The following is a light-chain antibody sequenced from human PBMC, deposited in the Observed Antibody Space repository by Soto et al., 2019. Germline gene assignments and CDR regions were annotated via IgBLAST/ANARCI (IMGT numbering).Light chain of an antibody. V-gene: IGKV4-1*01. Sequence: DIVMTQSPDSLAVSLGERATINCKSSQSVLYSSNNKNYLAWYQQKPGQPPKLLIYWASTRESGVPDRFSGSEYGTDFTLTNSSLQAEDVAVYYCQQYCRPWTFGQGTKVEIK. CDR2: WAS. J-gene: IGKJ1*01. CDR3: QQYCRPWT. CDR1: QSVLYSSNNKNY.